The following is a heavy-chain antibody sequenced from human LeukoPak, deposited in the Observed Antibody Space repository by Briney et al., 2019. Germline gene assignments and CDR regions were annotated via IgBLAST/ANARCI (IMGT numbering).Heavy chain of an antibody. CDR2: IYHSGST. J-gene: IGHJ3*02. Sequence: SETLSLTCTVSGYSISSGYYWGWIRQPPGKGLEWIGSIYHSGSTNYNPSLKSRVTISVDTSKNQFSLKLSSVTAADTAVYYCARHDVTMVRGVVLHAFDIWGQGTMVTVSS. CDR3: ARHDVTMVRGVVLHAFDI. D-gene: IGHD3-10*01. V-gene: IGHV4-38-2*02. CDR1: GYSISSGYY.